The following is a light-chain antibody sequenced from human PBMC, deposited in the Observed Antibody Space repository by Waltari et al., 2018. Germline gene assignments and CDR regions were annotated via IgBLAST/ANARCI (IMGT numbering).Light chain of an antibody. CDR2: GNS. V-gene: IGLV1-44*01. CDR3: STWDHSLRAQV. Sequence: QSALTQEASVSGTVGTKVTLSCTGNSNNIGSYTVGWYQQISHGAPKTVMFGNSLPSGIPDRFSGSKSGTTASLTISGLQPEDEADYYCSTWDHSLRAQVFGGGTKLTVL. J-gene: IGLJ3*02. CDR1: SNNIGSYT.